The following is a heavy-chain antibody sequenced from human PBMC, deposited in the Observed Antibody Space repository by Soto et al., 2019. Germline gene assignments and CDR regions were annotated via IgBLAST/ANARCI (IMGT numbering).Heavy chain of an antibody. CDR1: GGSISSSNW. V-gene: IGHV4-4*02. CDR3: ARGYSYGYYYYGMDV. D-gene: IGHD5-18*01. Sequence: SETLSLTCAVSGGSISSSNWWSWVRQPPGKGLEWIGEIYRSGSTNYNPSLKSRVTISVDKSKNQFSLKLSSVTAADTAVYYCARGYSYGYYYYGMDVWGQGTTVTVSS. CDR2: IYRSGST. J-gene: IGHJ6*02.